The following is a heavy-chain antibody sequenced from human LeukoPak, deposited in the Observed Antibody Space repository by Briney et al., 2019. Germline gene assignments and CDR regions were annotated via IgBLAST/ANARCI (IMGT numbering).Heavy chain of an antibody. CDR1: VGSINNYY. CDR3: ARRTLCCGERFDP. J-gene: IGHJ5*02. V-gene: IGHV4-59*08. D-gene: IGHD3-16*01. Sequence: SETLSLTCTVSVGSINNYYWSWIRQPPGKGLEWIGCIYSSGSTNYNPSLKSRVIISVDTSKNQFSLKLSSVTDADTAVSSCARRTLCCGERFDPWGQGTLVTVSS. CDR2: IYSSGST.